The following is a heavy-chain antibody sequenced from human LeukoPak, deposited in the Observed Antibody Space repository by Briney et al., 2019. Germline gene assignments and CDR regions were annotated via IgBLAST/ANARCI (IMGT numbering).Heavy chain of an antibody. CDR2: ISWNSGSI. J-gene: IGHJ5*02. CDR1: GFTFDDYA. Sequence: GGSLRLPCAASGFTFDDYAMHWVRQAPGKGLEWVSGISWNSGSIGYADSVKGRFTISRDNAKNSLYLQMNSLRAEDTALYYCAKDLTSLGLRSFRLDPWGQGTLVTVSS. D-gene: IGHD4-17*01. CDR3: AKDLTSLGLRSFRLDP. V-gene: IGHV3-9*01.